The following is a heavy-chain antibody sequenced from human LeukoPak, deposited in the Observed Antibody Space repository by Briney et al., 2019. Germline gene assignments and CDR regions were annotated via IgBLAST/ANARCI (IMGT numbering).Heavy chain of an antibody. Sequence: SETLSLTGTVSGGSISSGDYYWSWIRQPPGKGLEWIGYIYYSGSTNYNPSLKSRVTISVDTSKNQFSLKLSSVTAADTAVYYCARSGDYVPISPYYYYGMDVWGQGTTVTVSS. CDR3: ARSGDYVPISPYYYYGMDV. CDR2: IYYSGST. J-gene: IGHJ6*02. V-gene: IGHV4-61*08. CDR1: GGSISSGDYY. D-gene: IGHD4-17*01.